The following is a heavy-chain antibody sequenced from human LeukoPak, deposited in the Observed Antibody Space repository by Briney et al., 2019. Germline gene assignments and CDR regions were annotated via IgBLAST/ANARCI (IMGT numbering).Heavy chain of an antibody. CDR3: ARRGGSSWSSFDY. J-gene: IGHJ4*02. V-gene: IGHV3-23*01. CDR2: ISGSGGST. D-gene: IGHD6-13*01. Sequence: GRSLRLSCEGSGFIFKSYAMNWVRQAPGKGLEWVSGISGSGGSTYYAASVKGRFTISRDNSGDTLFLHLDNLRVEDTAMYYCARRGGSSWSSFDYWGQGSLVTVSS. CDR1: GFIFKSYA.